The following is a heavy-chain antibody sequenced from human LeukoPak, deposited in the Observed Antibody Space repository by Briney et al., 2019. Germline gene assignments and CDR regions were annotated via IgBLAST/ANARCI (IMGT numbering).Heavy chain of an antibody. D-gene: IGHD3-9*01. V-gene: IGHV4-59*01. CDR2: IYYSGST. CDR3: ARGAHRSVLRYFDWFGAFDI. Sequence: SETLSLTCTASGGSISSYYWSWIRQPPGKGLEWIGYIYYSGSTNYNPSLKSRVTISVDTSKNQFSLKLSSVTAADTAVYYCARGAHRSVLRYFDWFGAFDIWGQGTMVTVSS. CDR1: GGSISSYY. J-gene: IGHJ3*02.